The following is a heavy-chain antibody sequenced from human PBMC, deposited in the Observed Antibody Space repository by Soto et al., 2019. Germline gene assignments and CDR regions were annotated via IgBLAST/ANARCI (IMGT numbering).Heavy chain of an antibody. V-gene: IGHV1-69*13. J-gene: IGHJ4*02. CDR3: ARAPAAPGYCSGGSCFEYYFDY. CDR2: IIPIFGTA. CDR1: GGTFSSYA. D-gene: IGHD2-15*01. Sequence: AVKVSCKASGGTFSSYAISWVRQAPGQGLEWMGGIIPIFGTANYAQKFQGRVTITADESTSTAYMELSSLRSEDTAVYYCARAPAAPGYCSGGSCFEYYFDYWGQGTLVTVSS.